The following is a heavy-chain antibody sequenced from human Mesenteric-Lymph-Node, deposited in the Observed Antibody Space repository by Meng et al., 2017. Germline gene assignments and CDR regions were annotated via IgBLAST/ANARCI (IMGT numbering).Heavy chain of an antibody. J-gene: IGHJ4*02. CDR1: RLTFSTYW. V-gene: IGHV3-64*01. Sequence: GESLKISCAASRLTFSTYWMHWVRQAPGKGLEYVSAIRSDGVGTYYANSVKGRFTISRDNSKNMLYLQLGSLRAEDMAVYYCARDLSPTGITAAGSDWGQGTLVTVSS. CDR3: ARDLSPTGITAAGSD. CDR2: IRSDGVGT. D-gene: IGHD6-13*01.